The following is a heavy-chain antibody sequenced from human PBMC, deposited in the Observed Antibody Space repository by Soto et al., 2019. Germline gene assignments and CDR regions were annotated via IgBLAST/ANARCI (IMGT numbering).Heavy chain of an antibody. Sequence: GASVKVSCKASGGTFSSYAISWVRQAPGQGLEWMGGIIPIFGTANYAQKFQGRVTITADESTSTAYMELSSLRSEDTAVYYCARDLSLLRANWFDPWGQGTRVTVSS. CDR1: GGTFSSYA. CDR2: IIPIFGTA. V-gene: IGHV1-69*13. D-gene: IGHD2-15*01. CDR3: ARDLSLLRANWFDP. J-gene: IGHJ5*02.